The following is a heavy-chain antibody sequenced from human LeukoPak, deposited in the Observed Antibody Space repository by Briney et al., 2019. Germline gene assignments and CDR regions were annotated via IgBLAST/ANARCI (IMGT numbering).Heavy chain of an antibody. CDR2: INPNSGGT. CDR1: GYTFTGYY. D-gene: IGHD2-2*01. J-gene: IGHJ4*02. Sequence: ASVKVSCKASGYTFTGYYMHWVRQGPGQGLEWMGWINPNSGGTNYAQKFQGRVTMTRDTSISTAYMELSRLRSDDTAVYYCATEGPVVPAAVDYWGQGTLVTVSS. CDR3: ATEGPVVPAAVDY. V-gene: IGHV1-2*02.